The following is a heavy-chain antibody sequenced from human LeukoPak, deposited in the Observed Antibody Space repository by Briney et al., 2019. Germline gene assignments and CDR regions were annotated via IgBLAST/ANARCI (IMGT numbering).Heavy chain of an antibody. V-gene: IGHV4-34*01. J-gene: IGHJ3*02. CDR3: ARVRGYSYGSDAFDI. CDR2: INHSGST. Sequence: SETLSLTCAGYGGSFSGYYWSWIRQPPGKGLEWIGEINHSGSTNYNPSLKSRVTISVDTSKNQFSLKLSSVTAADTAVYYCARVRGYSYGSDAFDIWGQGTMVTVSS. D-gene: IGHD5-18*01. CDR1: GGSFSGYY.